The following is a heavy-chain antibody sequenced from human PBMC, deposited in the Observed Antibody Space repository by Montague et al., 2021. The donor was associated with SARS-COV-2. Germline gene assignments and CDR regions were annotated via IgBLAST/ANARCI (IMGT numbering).Heavy chain of an antibody. CDR1: GDSVSSNIAT. CDR3: ARAYCGGGSYFYWYFDL. J-gene: IGHJ2*01. CDR2: TYYRSKWYN. V-gene: IGHV6-1*01. Sequence: CAISGDSVSSNIATWNWIRQSPSRGLEWLGRTYYRSKWYNDYAVSVKSRVIINPDTSNNRISLQLNSVTPEDTAVYYCARAYCGGGSYFYWYFDLWGRGTLVTVSS. D-gene: IGHD2-21*02.